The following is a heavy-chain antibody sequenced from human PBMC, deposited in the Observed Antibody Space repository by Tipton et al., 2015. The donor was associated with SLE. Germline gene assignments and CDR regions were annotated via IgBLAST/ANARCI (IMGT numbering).Heavy chain of an antibody. Sequence: TLSLTCTVSGGSISSSTYYWGWIRQPPGKGLEWIGNIYYSGSTYYNPSLKSRVTISVDTSKNQFSLKLSSVTAADTAVYYCARHTPPWDYYYYGMAVWGQGTTVTVSS. V-gene: IGHV4-39*07. CDR3: ARHTPPWDYYYYGMAV. D-gene: IGHD3-16*01. CDR1: GGSISSSTYY. CDR2: IYYSGST. J-gene: IGHJ6*02.